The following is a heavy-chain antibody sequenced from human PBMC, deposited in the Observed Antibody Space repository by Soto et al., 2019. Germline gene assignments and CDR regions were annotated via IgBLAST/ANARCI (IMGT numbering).Heavy chain of an antibody. J-gene: IGHJ5*02. CDR3: ALRVVGAAKWFDP. V-gene: IGHV1-69*01. D-gene: IGHD1-26*01. Sequence: SCKASGGTFSSYAISWVRQAPGQGLEWMGGIIPIFGTANYAQKFQGRVTITADESTSTAYMELSSLRSEDTAVYYCALRVVGAAKWFDPWGQGTLVTVYS. CDR1: GGTFSSYA. CDR2: IIPIFGTA.